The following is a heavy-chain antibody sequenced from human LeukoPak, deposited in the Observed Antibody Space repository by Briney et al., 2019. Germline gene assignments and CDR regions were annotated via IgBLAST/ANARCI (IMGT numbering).Heavy chain of an antibody. V-gene: IGHV3-73*01. J-gene: IGHJ5*02. D-gene: IGHD5-18*01. Sequence: GGSLRLSCAASEFTFSKYGMHWVRQASGKGLEWVGRIRSKANSYATAYAASVKGRFTISRDDSKNTAYLQMNSLKTEDTAVYYCTSTKGYSYGLAAFDPWGQGTLVTVSS. CDR2: IRSKANSYAT. CDR3: TSTKGYSYGLAAFDP. CDR1: EFTFSKYG.